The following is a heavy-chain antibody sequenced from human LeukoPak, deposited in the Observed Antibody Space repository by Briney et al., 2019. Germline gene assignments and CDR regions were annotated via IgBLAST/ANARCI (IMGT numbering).Heavy chain of an antibody. CDR2: IIPIFGTA. J-gene: IGHJ4*02. D-gene: IGHD2-15*01. CDR1: GGTFSSYA. V-gene: IGHV1-69*05. CDR3: ASDVGYCSGGSCSIHPGGDY. Sequence: SVKVSCKASGGTFSSYAISWVRQAPGQGLEWIGRIIPIFGTANYAQKFQGRVTITTDESTSTAYMELSSLRSEDTAVYYCASDVGYCSGGSCSIHPGGDYWGQGTLVTVSS.